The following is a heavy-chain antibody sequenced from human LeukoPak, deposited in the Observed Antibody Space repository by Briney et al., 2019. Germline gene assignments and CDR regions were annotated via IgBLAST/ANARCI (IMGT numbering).Heavy chain of an antibody. D-gene: IGHD3-9*01. Sequence: PSETLSLTCTVSGGSISSSSYYWGWIRQPPGKGLEWIGSIYYSGSTYYNPSLKSRVTISVDTSKNQFSLKLSSVTAADTAVYYCARSVREDYDISTGSLFDLWGRGTLVTVSS. CDR3: ARSVREDYDISTGSLFDL. V-gene: IGHV4-39*01. CDR2: IYYSGST. J-gene: IGHJ2*01. CDR1: GGSISSSSYY.